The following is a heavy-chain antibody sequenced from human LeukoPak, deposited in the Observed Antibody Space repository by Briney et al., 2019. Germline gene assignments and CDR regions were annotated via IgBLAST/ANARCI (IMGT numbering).Heavy chain of an antibody. V-gene: IGHV3-15*01. Sequence: GGSLRLSCAASGFTFSDYYMSWIRQAPGKGLEWVGRVKSKVDGETAEYAALVKGRFNISRDDSKKTLYLEMNSLEVEDTAVYYCTTRGYCSGPGCYSDYWGQGTLVTVSS. J-gene: IGHJ4*02. CDR1: GFTFSDYY. CDR2: VKSKVDGETA. CDR3: TTRGYCSGPGCYSDY. D-gene: IGHD2-2*01.